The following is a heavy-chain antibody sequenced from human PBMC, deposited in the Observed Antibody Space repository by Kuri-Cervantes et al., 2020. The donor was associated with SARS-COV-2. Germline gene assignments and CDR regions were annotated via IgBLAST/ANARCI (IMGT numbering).Heavy chain of an antibody. CDR2: IRQDGSQK. J-gene: IGHJ6*03. D-gene: IGHD2-2*03. V-gene: IGHV3-7*01. Sequence: GESLKISCVASRFMFSCDRMNWVRQAPGKGLEWVANIRQDGSQKLYVDSVKGRFTISRDNANNKMYLQMNSLRAEDTAVYYCARLGYCNSSSCNRGDYYYYYMDVWGNGSTVTVSS. CDR1: RFMFSCDR. CDR3: ARLGYCNSSSCNRGDYYYYYMDV.